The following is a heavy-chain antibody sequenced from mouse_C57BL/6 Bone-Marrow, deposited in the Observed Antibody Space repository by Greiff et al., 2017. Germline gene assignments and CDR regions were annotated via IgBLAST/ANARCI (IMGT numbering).Heavy chain of an antibody. Sequence: EVHLVESGGDLVKPGGSLKLSCAASGFTFSSYGMSWVRQTPDKRLEWVATISSGGSYTYYPDSVKGRFTISRDNAKNTLYLQMSSLQAEDAAMYCCARHEKGGVAYWGQGTLGTVSA. CDR3: ARHEKGGVAY. CDR2: ISSGGSYT. CDR1: GFTFSSYG. J-gene: IGHJ3*01. D-gene: IGHD1-1*02. V-gene: IGHV5-6*01.